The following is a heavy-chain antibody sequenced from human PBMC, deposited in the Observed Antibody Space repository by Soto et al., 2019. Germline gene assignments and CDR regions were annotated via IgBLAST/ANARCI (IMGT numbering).Heavy chain of an antibody. D-gene: IGHD2-2*01. Sequence: EVQLVESGGGLVQPGGSLRLSCAASGFTFSSYEMNWVRQAPGKGLEWVSYISSSGSTIYYADSVKGRFTISRDNAKNSLYLQMNSLRAEDTAVYYCAREGYCSSTSWPWDAFDIWGQGTMVTVSS. V-gene: IGHV3-48*03. CDR2: ISSSGSTI. CDR1: GFTFSSYE. J-gene: IGHJ3*02. CDR3: AREGYCSSTSWPWDAFDI.